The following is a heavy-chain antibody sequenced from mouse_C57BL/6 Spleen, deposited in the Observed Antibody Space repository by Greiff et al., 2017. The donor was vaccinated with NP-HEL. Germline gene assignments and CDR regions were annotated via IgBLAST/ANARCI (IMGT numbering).Heavy chain of an antibody. CDR1: GFTFSSYG. Sequence: EVQGVESGGDLVKPGGSLKLSCAASGFTFSSYGMSWVRQTPDKRLEWVATISSGGSYTYYPDSVKGRFTISRDNAKNTLYLQMSSLKSEDTAMYYCARQVSWYFDVWGTGTTVTVSS. CDR2: ISSGGSYT. CDR3: ARQVSWYFDV. J-gene: IGHJ1*03. V-gene: IGHV5-6*01.